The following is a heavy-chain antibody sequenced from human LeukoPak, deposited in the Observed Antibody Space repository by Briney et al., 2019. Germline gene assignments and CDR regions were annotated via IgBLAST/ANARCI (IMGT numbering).Heavy chain of an antibody. D-gene: IGHD3-22*01. CDR2: IYPGDSDT. CDR1: GYSFTSYW. CDR3: ARSNYDSSGYYYFDY. J-gene: IGHJ4*02. Sequence: GESPKISCKGSGYSFTSYWIGWVRQMPGKGLEWMGIIYPGDSDTRYSPSFQGQVTISADKSISTAYLQWSSLKASDTAMYYCARSNYDSSGYYYFDYWGQGTLVTVSS. V-gene: IGHV5-51*01.